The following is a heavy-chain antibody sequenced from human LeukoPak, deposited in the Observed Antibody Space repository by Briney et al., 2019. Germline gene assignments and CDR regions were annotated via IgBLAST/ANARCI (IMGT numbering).Heavy chain of an antibody. CDR1: GGSFSGYY. CDR2: INHSGST. V-gene: IGHV4-34*01. Sequence: PSETLSLTCAVYGGSFSGYYWSWIRLPPGKGLEWIGEINHSGSTNYNPSLKSRVTISVDTSKNQFSLKLSSVTAADTAVYYCARGGALWELLVAFDIWGQGTMVTVSS. J-gene: IGHJ3*02. CDR3: ARGGALWELLVAFDI. D-gene: IGHD1-26*01.